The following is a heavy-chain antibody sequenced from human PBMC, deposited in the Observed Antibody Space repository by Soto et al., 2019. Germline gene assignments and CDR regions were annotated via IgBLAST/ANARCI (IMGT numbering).Heavy chain of an antibody. CDR1: GGSISSGY. V-gene: IGHV4-59*08. D-gene: IGHD5-18*01. J-gene: IGHJ4*02. Sequence: PSETLSLTCSVSGGSISSGYWTWIRHPPGKGLEWIGYIYYSGSTNYNPSPKSRVTISVDTSKNQFSLRLSSVTAADTAVYYCARRYGSYFEYWGQGTLVTVSS. CDR3: ARRYGSYFEY. CDR2: IYYSGST.